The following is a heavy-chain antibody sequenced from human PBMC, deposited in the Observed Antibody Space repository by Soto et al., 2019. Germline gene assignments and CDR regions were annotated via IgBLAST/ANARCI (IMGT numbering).Heavy chain of an antibody. CDR3: AKVRGRTTGTAGDVDY. V-gene: IGHV3-9*01. CDR2: INWNGGNK. Sequence: EVQLVESGGGLVQPDRSLRLSCAASGFTFDDFAMHWVRQAPGKGLEWVSGINWNGGNKAYADSVKGRFTISRDNAKNSRYLQVNSLRDEDTALYYCAKVRGRTTGTAGDVDYWGQGALMTVSS. J-gene: IGHJ4*02. CDR1: GFTFDDFA. D-gene: IGHD1-1*01.